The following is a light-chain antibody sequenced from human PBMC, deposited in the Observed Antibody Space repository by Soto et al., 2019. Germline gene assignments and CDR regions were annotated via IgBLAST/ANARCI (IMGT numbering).Light chain of an antibody. Sequence: EIVLTQSPATLSLSPGERATLSCRASQTVSFYLAWYQQKPGQAPRLLIDDASKRATGTQARFSGSGSGTAFTLTISSLEPEDFAVYYCQQRSTWPACTVGTGHKVDI. CDR2: DAS. CDR3: QQRSTWPACT. J-gene: IGKJ3*01. V-gene: IGKV3-11*01. CDR1: QTVSFY.